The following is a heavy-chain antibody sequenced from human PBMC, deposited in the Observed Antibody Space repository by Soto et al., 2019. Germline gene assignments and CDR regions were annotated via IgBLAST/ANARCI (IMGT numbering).Heavy chain of an antibody. CDR2: INTASYI. CDR3: ARESRYCNGGGCRYFDY. D-gene: IGHD2-15*01. CDR1: GFTFSTYS. J-gene: IGHJ4*01. Sequence: EVLLVESGGGLVKPGGSLRLSCAASGFTFSTYSMNWVRQAPGKGLEWVSSINTASYIYYADSVKGRFTTSRDDAKTSLYRQMYSLRDEDTAVYYCARESRYCNGGGCRYFDYWGHGTLVTVSS. V-gene: IGHV3-21*01.